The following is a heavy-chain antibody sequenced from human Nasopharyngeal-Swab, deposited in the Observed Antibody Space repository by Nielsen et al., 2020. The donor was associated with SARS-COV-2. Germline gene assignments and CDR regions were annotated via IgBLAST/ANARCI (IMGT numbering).Heavy chain of an antibody. Sequence: SETLSLTCAVYGGSFSGYYWGWIRQPPGKGLEWIGEINHSGSTNYNPSLKSRVTISVDTSKNQFSLKLSSVTAADTAVYYCARGRLRYFDWLPRGGYWFDPWGQGTLVTVSS. CDR1: GGSFSGYY. CDR3: ARGRLRYFDWLPRGGYWFDP. V-gene: IGHV4-34*01. J-gene: IGHJ5*02. D-gene: IGHD3-9*01. CDR2: INHSGST.